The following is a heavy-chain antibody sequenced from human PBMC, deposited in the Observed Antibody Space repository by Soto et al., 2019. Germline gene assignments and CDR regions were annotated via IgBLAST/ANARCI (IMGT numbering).Heavy chain of an antibody. V-gene: IGHV3-23*01. CDR2: ISGSGSTT. CDR3: AKTAAPRGAYYFDY. CDR1: GFTFSNYA. Sequence: EVQLLDSGGGLVQPGGSLRLSCAASGFTFSNYAMSWVRQAPGKGLEWVSSISGSGSTTYYTDSVKGRFTISRDNSKSTLSLQMDSQRAEETAIYYCAKTAAPRGAYYFDYWGQGTLLTVSS. D-gene: IGHD2-2*01. J-gene: IGHJ4*02.